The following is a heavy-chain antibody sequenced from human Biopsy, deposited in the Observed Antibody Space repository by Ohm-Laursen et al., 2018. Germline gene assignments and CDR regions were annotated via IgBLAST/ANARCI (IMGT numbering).Heavy chain of an antibody. CDR2: IYYSGNT. CDR3: ARATNSTGWPYYYFYGMDV. Sequence: SQTLSLTCSVSGGSISSYYWNWIPQPPGKGLVWIGYIYYSGNTDYSPSLKSRVTISVDTSKNQFSLRLNSVTAADTAVYYCARATNSTGWPYYYFYGMDVWGQGTTVTVSS. J-gene: IGHJ6*02. CDR1: GGSISSYY. V-gene: IGHV4-59*13. D-gene: IGHD2/OR15-2a*01.